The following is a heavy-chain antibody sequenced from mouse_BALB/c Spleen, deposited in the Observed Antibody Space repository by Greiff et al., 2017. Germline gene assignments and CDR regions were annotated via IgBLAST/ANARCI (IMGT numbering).Heavy chain of an antibody. V-gene: IGHV2-9*02. J-gene: IGHJ1*01. CDR1: GFSLTSYG. D-gene: IGHD1-1*01. Sequence: VHLVESGPGLVAPSQSLSITCTVSGFSLTSYGVHWVRQPPGKGLEWLGVIWAGGSTNYNSALMSRLSISKDNSKSQVFLKMNSLQTDDTAMYYCARRNYGSSYWYFDVWGAGTTVTVSS. CDR3: ARRNYGSSYWYFDV. CDR2: IWAGGST.